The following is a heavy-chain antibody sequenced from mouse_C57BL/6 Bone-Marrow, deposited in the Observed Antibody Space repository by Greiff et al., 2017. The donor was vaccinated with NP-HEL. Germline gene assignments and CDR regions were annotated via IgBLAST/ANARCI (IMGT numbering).Heavy chain of an antibody. CDR1: GYTFTSYW. D-gene: IGHD3-1*01. CDR3: ARPGGHY. Sequence: QVQLQQSGAELVKPGASVKLSCKASGYTFTSYWMHWVKQRPGRGLEWIGWIDPSSGATNYNEKFKGKATLTVDKPTSTVYMQLSSLTSEDSALYYCARPGGHYWGQGTTLTVSS. V-gene: IGHV1-62-3*01. CDR2: IDPSSGAT. J-gene: IGHJ2*01.